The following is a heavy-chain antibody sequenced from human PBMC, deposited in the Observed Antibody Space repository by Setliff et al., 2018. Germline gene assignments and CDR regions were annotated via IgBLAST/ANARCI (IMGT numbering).Heavy chain of an antibody. V-gene: IGHV4-38-2*01. CDR1: GYSISNDYF. Sequence: VSGYSISNDYFWGWIRQPPGKGLEWIGSIYHSGSTSYYPSLKSRVTISVDTSKNQFSLNLSSVTAADTAVYYCAKHRSYFDYWGQGTLVTVST. CDR2: IYHSGST. CDR3: AKHRSYFDY. J-gene: IGHJ4*02.